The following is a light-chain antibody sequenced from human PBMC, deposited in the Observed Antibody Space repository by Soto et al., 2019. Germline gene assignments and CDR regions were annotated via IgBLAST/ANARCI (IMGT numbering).Light chain of an antibody. CDR1: QSVSSY. J-gene: IGKJ3*01. V-gene: IGKV3-11*01. CDR3: QQRGSWPAT. CDR2: DAS. Sequence: ELLFTQSPAPLSLSPGERATLSRRASQSVSSYLAWYQQKPGQAPRLLIYDASYRAPGIPARFSGSGSGTDFTLTISSLEAEDSAVYYCQQRGSWPATFGPGTKVDIK.